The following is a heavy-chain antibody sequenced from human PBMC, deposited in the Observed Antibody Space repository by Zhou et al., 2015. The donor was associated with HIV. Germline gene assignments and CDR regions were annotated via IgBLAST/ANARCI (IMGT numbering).Heavy chain of an antibody. Sequence: QVQLVQSGAEVKKPGSSVKVSCKASGGTFSSYTISWVRQAPGQGLEWMGRIIPILGIANYAQKFQGRVTITADKSTSTAYMELSSLRSEDTAVYYCARDHYGENNWFDPWGQGTLVTVSS. CDR3: ARDHYGENNWFDP. CDR1: GGTFSSYT. CDR2: IIPILGIA. V-gene: IGHV1-69*08. J-gene: IGHJ5*02. D-gene: IGHD4-17*01.